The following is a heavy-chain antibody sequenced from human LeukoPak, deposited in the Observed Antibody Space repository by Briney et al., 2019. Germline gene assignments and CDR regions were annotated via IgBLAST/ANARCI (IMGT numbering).Heavy chain of an antibody. D-gene: IGHD6-6*01. Sequence: GGSLRLSCAASGFTFSSYGMHWVRQAPGKGLEWVAFIRYDGSNKYYADSVKGRFTISRDNSKNTLYLQMNSLRAEDTAVYYCAKGLQKAARPYNWFDPWGQGTLVTVSS. CDR1: GFTFSSYG. CDR3: AKGLQKAARPYNWFDP. J-gene: IGHJ5*02. V-gene: IGHV3-30*02. CDR2: IRYDGSNK.